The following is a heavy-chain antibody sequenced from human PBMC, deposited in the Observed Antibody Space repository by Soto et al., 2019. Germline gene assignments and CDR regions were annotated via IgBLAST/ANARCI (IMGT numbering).Heavy chain of an antibody. D-gene: IGHD4-17*01. CDR2: IWYDGSNK. V-gene: IGHV3-33*01. CDR3: AREVHGDYSYYFDY. Sequence: GGSLRLSCAASGFTFGSYVMHWVRQPPGKGLEWVAVIWYDGSNKYYTDSVKGRFTISRDSSKNTLYLQMNSLRAEDTAVYYCAREVHGDYSYYFDYWGQGTLVTVSS. J-gene: IGHJ4*02. CDR1: GFTFGSYV.